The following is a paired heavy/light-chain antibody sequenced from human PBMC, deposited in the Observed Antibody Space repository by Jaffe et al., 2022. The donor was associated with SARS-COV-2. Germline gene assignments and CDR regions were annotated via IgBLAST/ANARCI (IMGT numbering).Heavy chain of an antibody. V-gene: IGHV4-61*02. CDR1: GGSISSGSYY. D-gene: IGHD5-18*01. Sequence: QVQLQESGPGLVKPSQTLSLTCTVSGGSISSGSYYWSWIRQPAGKGLEWIGRIYTSGSTNYNPSLKSRVTISVDTSKNQFSLKLSSVTAADTAVYYCARADLVDTAMDPSNYGMDVWGQGTTVTVSS. CDR3: ARADLVDTAMDPSNYGMDV. J-gene: IGHJ6*02. CDR2: IYTSGST.
Light chain of an antibody. CDR2: KDS. CDR3: QSADSSGTFV. CDR1: ALPKQY. Sequence: SYELTQPPSVSVSPGQTARITCSGDALPKQYAYWYQQKPGQAPVLVIYKDSERPSGIPERFSGSSSGTTVTLTISGVQAEDEADYYCQSADSSGTFVFGGGTKLTVL. V-gene: IGLV3-25*03. J-gene: IGLJ2*01.